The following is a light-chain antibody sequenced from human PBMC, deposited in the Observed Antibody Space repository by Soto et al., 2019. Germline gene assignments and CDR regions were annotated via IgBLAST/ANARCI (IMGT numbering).Light chain of an antibody. CDR3: SSYTTTNTLV. Sequence: QSVVTQPASVSGSPGQSITISCTGTSSDVGAYRYVSWYQQHPGKAPKLIIYEVSNRPSGVSNRFSGSKSGNTASLTVSELQAEDEADYYCSSYTTTNTLVFGTGTKVTVL. CDR1: SSDVGAYRY. J-gene: IGLJ1*01. CDR2: EVS. V-gene: IGLV2-14*01.